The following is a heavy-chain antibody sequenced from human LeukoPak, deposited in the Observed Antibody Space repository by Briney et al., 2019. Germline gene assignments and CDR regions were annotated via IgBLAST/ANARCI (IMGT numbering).Heavy chain of an antibody. D-gene: IGHD6-19*01. CDR1: GYIFTNYY. CDR2: INPGGGST. CDR3: ARDSGYYYYGMDV. J-gene: IGHJ6*02. Sequence: ASVKVSCKASGYIFTNYYIHWVRQAPGQGLEWMGIINPGGGSTSYAQKFRGRVTMTRDTSTSTIYMELSSLRSEDTAVYYCARDSGYYYYGMDVWGQGTTVTVSS. V-gene: IGHV1-46*01.